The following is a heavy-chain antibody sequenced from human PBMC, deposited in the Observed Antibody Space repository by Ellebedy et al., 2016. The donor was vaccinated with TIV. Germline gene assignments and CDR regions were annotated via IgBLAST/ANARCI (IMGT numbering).Heavy chain of an antibody. CDR2: INHSGST. V-gene: IGHV4-34*01. Sequence: SETLSLTXAAYGGSFSGYYWSWIRQPPGKGLEWIGEINHSGSTNYNPSLKSRVTISVDTSKNQFSLKLSSVTAADTAVYYCARRTGAYRYYFDYWGQGTLVTVSS. D-gene: IGHD3-10*01. CDR3: ARRTGAYRYYFDY. J-gene: IGHJ4*02. CDR1: GGSFSGYY.